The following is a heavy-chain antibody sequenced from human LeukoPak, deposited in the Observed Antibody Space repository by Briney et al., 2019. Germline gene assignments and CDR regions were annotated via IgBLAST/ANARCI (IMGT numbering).Heavy chain of an antibody. CDR3: AKGPTPVTYETFDY. Sequence: GGSLRLSCAASGFTFSSYAMSWVRQAPGKGLEWVAAISGSGGSTYYADYVKGRLTISRDNSKNTLYLQMTSLRAEDTAVYYCAKGPTPVTYETFDYWGQGTLVTVSS. CDR2: ISGSGGST. D-gene: IGHD4-17*01. J-gene: IGHJ4*02. CDR1: GFTFSSYA. V-gene: IGHV3-23*01.